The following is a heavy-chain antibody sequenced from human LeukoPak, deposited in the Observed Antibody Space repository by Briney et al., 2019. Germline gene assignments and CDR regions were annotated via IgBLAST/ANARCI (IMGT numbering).Heavy chain of an antibody. Sequence: KPSETLSLTCTVSGGSISSSSYYWGWIRQPPGKGLEWIGSIYYSGSTYYNPSLKSRVTISVDTSKNQFSLKLSSVTAADTAVYYCARLKILWFGEHQDAFDIWGQGTMVTVSS. CDR1: GGSISSSSYY. V-gene: IGHV4-39*01. CDR2: IYYSGST. CDR3: ARLKILWFGEHQDAFDI. J-gene: IGHJ3*02. D-gene: IGHD3-10*01.